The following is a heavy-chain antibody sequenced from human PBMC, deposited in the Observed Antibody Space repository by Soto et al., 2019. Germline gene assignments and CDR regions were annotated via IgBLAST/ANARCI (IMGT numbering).Heavy chain of an antibody. Sequence: QVQLVESGGNVVQPGRSLRLSCAASGFTFSSYGMHWVRQAPGKGLEWVAVIWYDGSNEYYADSVKGRFTISRDNSKNTFFLQMNRLRGEDTAIYYCVTGGDSSGPYFGCLGQGTLVTVSS. CDR3: VTGGDSSGPYFGC. V-gene: IGHV3-33*01. CDR1: GFTFSSYG. CDR2: IWYDGSNE. D-gene: IGHD3-22*01. J-gene: IGHJ4*02.